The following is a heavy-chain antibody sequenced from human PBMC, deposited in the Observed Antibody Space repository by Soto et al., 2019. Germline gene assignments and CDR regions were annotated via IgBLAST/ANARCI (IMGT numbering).Heavy chain of an antibody. CDR2: INGDGSFT. CDR3: ARVGRYYDSSGYYNYYYYYGMDV. J-gene: IGHJ6*02. CDR1: AFTFKNHW. Sequence: GGSLRLSCAASAFTFKNHWMHWVRQVPGKGPVWVSRINGDGSFTYYADSVKGRFTISRDNSKNTLYLQMNSLRAEDTAVYYCARVGRYYDSSGYYNYYYYYGMDVWGQGTTVTVSS. D-gene: IGHD3-22*01. V-gene: IGHV3-74*01.